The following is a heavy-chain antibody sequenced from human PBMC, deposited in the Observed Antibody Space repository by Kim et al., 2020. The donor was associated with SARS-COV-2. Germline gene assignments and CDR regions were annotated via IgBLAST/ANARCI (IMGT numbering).Heavy chain of an antibody. V-gene: IGHV3-23*01. CDR1: GFTFSSYA. CDR3: AKRPFGIVVAGILDY. D-gene: IGHD6-19*01. Sequence: GGSLRLSCVVSGFTFSSYAMTWVRQAPGQGLEWVSTISAGGGTTYYADSVEGRCTISRDNSRNTLYLQMNSLRAEDTAVYYCAKRPFGIVVAGILDYGG. CDR2: ISAGGGTT. J-gene: IGHJ4*01.